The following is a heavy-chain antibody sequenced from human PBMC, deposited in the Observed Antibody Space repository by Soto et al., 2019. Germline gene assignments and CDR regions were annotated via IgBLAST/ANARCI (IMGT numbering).Heavy chain of an antibody. D-gene: IGHD5-12*01. J-gene: IGHJ3*02. CDR1: GFTFSSHA. CDR2: ISSNGGST. CDR3: AGRGGYDGAFDI. Sequence: GGALRLPCAASGFTFSSHAMHWVRQAPGKGLEYVSAISSNGGSTYYANSVKGRFTISRDNSKNTLYLQMGSLRAEDMAVYYCAGRGGYDGAFDIWGQGTMVTVSS. V-gene: IGHV3-64*01.